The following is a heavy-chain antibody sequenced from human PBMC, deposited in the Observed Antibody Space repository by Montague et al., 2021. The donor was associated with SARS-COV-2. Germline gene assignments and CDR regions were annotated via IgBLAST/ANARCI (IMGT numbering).Heavy chain of an antibody. J-gene: IGHJ2*01. D-gene: IGHD3-16*01. CDR2: FIPTAAT. V-gene: IGHV4-59*11. CDR1: GGSISGHT. CDR3: AREFRIELWQTNWYFGL. Sequence: SETLSLTCTVSGGSISGHTWRWIRKPPGKGLVRKGTFIPTAATKYNPSLKSRATISVDTSKNQFALRLHSVTAADTAVYYCAREFRIELWQTNWYFGLWGRGTLVTVSS.